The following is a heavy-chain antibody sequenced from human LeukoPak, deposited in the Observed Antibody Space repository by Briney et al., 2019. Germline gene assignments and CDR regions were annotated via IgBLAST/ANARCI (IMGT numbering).Heavy chain of an antibody. CDR3: ARDRLTYYSGSGSDF. CDR2: ISVYNGNT. V-gene: IGHV1-18*01. Sequence: ASVKVSCKASGYTFTAYGISWVRQAPGQGLEWMGWISVYNGNTNYTPKLQGRVTMTTDTSTSTAYMELRSLRSDDTAVYYCARDRLTYYSGSGSDFWGQGTLVTVSP. CDR1: GYTFTAYG. J-gene: IGHJ4*02. D-gene: IGHD3-10*01.